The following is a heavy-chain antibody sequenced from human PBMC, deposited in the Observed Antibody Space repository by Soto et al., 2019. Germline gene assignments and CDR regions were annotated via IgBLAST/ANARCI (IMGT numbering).Heavy chain of an antibody. D-gene: IGHD2-15*01. J-gene: IGHJ4*02. CDR3: ARAGWYRFDY. Sequence: DVQLVESGGGLAQPGGSLRLSCVGSGFTFSSYWMHWVRQAPGKGLVWVSRINADGSTTNYADSVKGRFTVSRDNAKNTLYLQMNILRDEDTAVYFCARAGWYRFDYWGQGTLLTV. CDR1: GFTFSSYW. CDR2: INADGSTT. V-gene: IGHV3-74*01.